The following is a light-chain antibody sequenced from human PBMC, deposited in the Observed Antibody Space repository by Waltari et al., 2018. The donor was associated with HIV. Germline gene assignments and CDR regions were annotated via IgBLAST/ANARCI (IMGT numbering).Light chain of an antibody. J-gene: IGKJ1*01. CDR1: QDIGDS. V-gene: IGKV1-27*01. CDR2: RAS. Sequence: GDRVTITCRATQDIGDSLAWYQQKPGQGPKLLIFRASTLHSGVSSRFSGSGSRTFFTLSITSLQPEDVATYFCQKYNNAPHTFGQGTKVE. CDR3: QKYNNAPHT.